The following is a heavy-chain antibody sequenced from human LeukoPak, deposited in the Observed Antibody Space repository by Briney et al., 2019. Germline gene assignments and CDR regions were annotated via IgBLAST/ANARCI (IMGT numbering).Heavy chain of an antibody. CDR2: INPNSGGT. Sequence: ASVKVSCKASGGTFSSYAISWVRQAPGQGLEWMGWINPNSGGTNYAQKFQGRVTMTRDTAISTVYMELSRLRSDDTAVYYCARELPRNAFDIWGQGTMVTVSS. CDR3: ARELPRNAFDI. CDR1: GGTFSSYA. V-gene: IGHV1-2*02. J-gene: IGHJ3*02.